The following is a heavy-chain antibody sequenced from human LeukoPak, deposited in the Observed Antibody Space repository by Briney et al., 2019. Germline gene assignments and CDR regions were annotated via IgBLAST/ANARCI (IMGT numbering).Heavy chain of an antibody. Sequence: ASVKVSCKASGYTFTGYYMHWLRQAPGQGLEWMGWINPNSGGTNYAQKFQGRVTMTRDTSISTAYMELSKLRSDDTAVYYCARVRWYSRLFDYWGQGTLVTVSS. V-gene: IGHV1-2*02. D-gene: IGHD5-24*01. J-gene: IGHJ4*02. CDR2: INPNSGGT. CDR1: GYTFTGYY. CDR3: ARVRWYSRLFDY.